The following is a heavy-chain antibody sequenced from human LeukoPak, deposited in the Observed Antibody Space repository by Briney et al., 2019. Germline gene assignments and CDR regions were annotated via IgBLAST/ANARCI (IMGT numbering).Heavy chain of an antibody. D-gene: IGHD3-3*01. V-gene: IGHV1-2*02. Sequence: ASVKVSCKASGYTFTGYYMHWVRQAPGQGLEWMGWINPNSGGTNYAQKFQGRVTMTRDTSISTAYMELSRLRSDDTAVYYCARSSFRVDALDIWGQGTMVTVSS. CDR2: INPNSGGT. J-gene: IGHJ3*02. CDR1: GYTFTGYY. CDR3: ARSSFRVDALDI.